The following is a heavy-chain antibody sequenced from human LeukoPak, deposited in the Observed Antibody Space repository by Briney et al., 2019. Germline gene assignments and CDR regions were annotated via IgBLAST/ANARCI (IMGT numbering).Heavy chain of an antibody. CDR2: IYHSGST. Sequence: SETLSLTCTVSGGSISSSSYYWGWIRQPPGKGLEWIGSIYHSGSTYYNPSLKSRVTMSVDTSKNQFSLKLSSVTPADTAVYYCAREDVYWGQGTVVTVSS. J-gene: IGHJ4*02. V-gene: IGHV4-39*07. CDR1: GGSISSSSYY. CDR3: AREDVY.